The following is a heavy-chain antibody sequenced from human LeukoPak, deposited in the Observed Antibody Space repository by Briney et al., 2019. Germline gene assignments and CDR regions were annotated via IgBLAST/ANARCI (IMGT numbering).Heavy chain of an antibody. CDR3: ARGTGTTAYFDY. V-gene: IGHV3-48*04. D-gene: IGHD1-1*01. Sequence: PGGSLRLSCAASGFTFTSYSMNWVRQAPGKGLEWISHISSTSTIYYADSVKGRFTISRDNAQNSLYLQVNSLRAEDTAVYYCARGTGTTAYFDYWGQGTLVTVSS. CDR1: GFTFTSYS. J-gene: IGHJ4*02. CDR2: ISSTSTI.